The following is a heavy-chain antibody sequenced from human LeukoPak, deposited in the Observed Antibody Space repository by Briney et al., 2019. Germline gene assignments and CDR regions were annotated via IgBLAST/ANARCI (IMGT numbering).Heavy chain of an antibody. CDR3: AREPFWSGYYSNLHFDY. CDR2: ISSSSGYI. J-gene: IGHJ4*02. Sequence: PGGSLRLSCAASGFIFSTYNMNWVRQAPGKGLEWVSSISSSSGYIFYADSVKGRFTISRDNAKNSLYLQMNSLRAEDTAVYYCAREPFWSGYYSNLHFDYWGQGTLVTVSS. D-gene: IGHD3-3*01. V-gene: IGHV3-21*01. CDR1: GFIFSTYN.